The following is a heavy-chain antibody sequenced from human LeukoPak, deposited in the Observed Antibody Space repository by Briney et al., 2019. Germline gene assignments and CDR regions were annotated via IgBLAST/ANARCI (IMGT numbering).Heavy chain of an antibody. D-gene: IGHD1-26*01. J-gene: IGHJ4*02. Sequence: TGGSLRLSCAASGFTFSSYEMNWVRQAPGKGLEWVSYISSSGSAIYYADSVKGRFTISRDNAKNLLYLQMNSLRAEDTAVYYCASGSYSRFDYWGQGTLVTVSS. CDR3: ASGSYSRFDY. CDR2: ISSSGSAI. CDR1: GFTFSSYE. V-gene: IGHV3-48*03.